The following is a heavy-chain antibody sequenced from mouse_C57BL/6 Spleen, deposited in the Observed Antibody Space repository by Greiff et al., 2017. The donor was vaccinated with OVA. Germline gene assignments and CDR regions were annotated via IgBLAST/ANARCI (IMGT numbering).Heavy chain of an antibody. Sequence: EVQLVESGGGLVKPGGSLKLSCAASGFTFSSYAMSWVRQTPEKRLEWVATISDGGSYTYYPDNVKGRFTISRDNAKNNLYLQMSHLKSEDTAMYYCARDLLLRSLYYFGYWGQGTTLTVSS. CDR2: ISDGGSYT. J-gene: IGHJ2*01. CDR1: GFTFSSYA. V-gene: IGHV5-4*01. D-gene: IGHD1-1*01. CDR3: ARDLLLRSLYYFGY.